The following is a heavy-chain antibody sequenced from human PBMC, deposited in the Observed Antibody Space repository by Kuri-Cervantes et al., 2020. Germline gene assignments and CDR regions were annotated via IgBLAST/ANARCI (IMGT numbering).Heavy chain of an antibody. CDR1: GFTFSDYY. Sequence: GESLKISCAASGFTFSDYYMSWVRQAPGKGLEWVSHISSGGSIIHYADSVRGRFTISRDNAKNSLHLQMDSLRAEDTAVYYCARVDIVVVVATNILSAFDMWGQGTMVTVSS. V-gene: IGHV3-11*04. CDR3: ARVDIVVVVATNILSAFDM. CDR2: ISSGGSII. D-gene: IGHD2-15*01. J-gene: IGHJ3*02.